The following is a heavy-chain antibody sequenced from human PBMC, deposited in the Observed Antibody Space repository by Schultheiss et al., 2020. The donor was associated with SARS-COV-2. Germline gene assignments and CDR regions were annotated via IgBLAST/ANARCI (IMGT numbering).Heavy chain of an antibody. CDR2: IYSSGST. Sequence: SETLSLTCTVSGDSITSYYWSWIRQPAGKGLEWIGRIYSSGSTNYNPSLKSRVTMSVDTSKNQFSLKLSSVTAADTAVYYCARVPDYDFYLNWFDPWGQGTLVTVSS. CDR3: ARVPDYDFYLNWFDP. V-gene: IGHV4-4*07. J-gene: IGHJ5*02. D-gene: IGHD3-3*01. CDR1: GDSITSYY.